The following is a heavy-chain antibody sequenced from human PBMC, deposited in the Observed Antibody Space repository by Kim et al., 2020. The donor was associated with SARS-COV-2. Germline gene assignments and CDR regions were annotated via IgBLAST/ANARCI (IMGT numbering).Heavy chain of an antibody. CDR1: GFTFDDYA. D-gene: IGHD5-12*01. J-gene: IGHJ4*02. CDR3: AKDMVPGDGYNSSPLDY. CDR2: ISWDGGST. V-gene: IGHV3-43D*03. Sequence: GGSLRLSCAASGFTFDDYAMHWVRQAPGKGLEWVSLISWDGGSTYYADSVKGRFTISRDNSKNSLYLQMNSLRAEDTALYYCAKDMVPGDGYNSSPLDYWGQGTLVTVSS.